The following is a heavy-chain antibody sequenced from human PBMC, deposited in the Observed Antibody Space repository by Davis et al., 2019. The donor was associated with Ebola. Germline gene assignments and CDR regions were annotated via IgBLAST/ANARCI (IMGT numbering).Heavy chain of an antibody. V-gene: IGHV3-48*04. Sequence: GESLKISCAASGFTFTSYAMDWVRQAPGKGLEWVSYISSRGTNIYYADSVKGRFTISRDNAKNSLYLQMNSLRAEDTAVYFCARGSYRRDGYNSFDYWGRGTLVTVSS. CDR3: ARGSYRRDGYNSFDY. CDR1: GFTFTSYA. D-gene: IGHD5-24*01. J-gene: IGHJ4*02. CDR2: ISSRGTNI.